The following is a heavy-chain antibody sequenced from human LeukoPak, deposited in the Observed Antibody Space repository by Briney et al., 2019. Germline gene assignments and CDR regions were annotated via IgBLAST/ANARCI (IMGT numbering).Heavy chain of an antibody. V-gene: IGHV4-34*01. D-gene: IGHD3-22*01. CDR1: GGSFSVYY. CDR3: ARGLTFGYYYDF. CDR2: INHSRST. J-gene: IGHJ4*02. Sequence: SETLSLTCAVFGGSFSVYYRSWIRQPPGKGLEWIGEINHSRSTNYNPSLKSRVTISVDTSKNQFSLKLSSVTAADTAVYYCARGLTFGYYYDFWGQGTLVTVSS.